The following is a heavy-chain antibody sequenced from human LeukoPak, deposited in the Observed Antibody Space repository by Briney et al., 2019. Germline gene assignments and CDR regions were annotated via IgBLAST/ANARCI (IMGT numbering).Heavy chain of an antibody. CDR1: GFTFSGAW. CDR2: IKSKRDGGTT. D-gene: IGHD3-16*01. J-gene: IGHJ4*02. Sequence: PGGSLRLSCAASGFTFSGAWMSWVRQAPGKGLEWVGRIKSKRDGGTTDDAAPVKGRFTISRDDSKNTLYLQMNSLKTEDTAVYYCTTARYDYVWGSYELFDYWGQGTLVTVSS. V-gene: IGHV3-15*01. CDR3: TTARYDYVWGSYELFDY.